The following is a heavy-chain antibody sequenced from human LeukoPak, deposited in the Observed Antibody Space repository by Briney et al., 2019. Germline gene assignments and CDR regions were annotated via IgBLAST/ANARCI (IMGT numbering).Heavy chain of an antibody. V-gene: IGHV4-34*01. D-gene: IGHD3-10*01. Sequence: SETLSLTCTVSGGSISSYYWSWIRQPAGKGLEWIGEINHSGSTNYNPSLKSRVTISVDTSKNQFSLKLSSVTAADTAVYYCARGPRRYGSGSYYNYWGQGTLVAVSS. CDR2: INHSGST. J-gene: IGHJ4*02. CDR1: GGSISSYY. CDR3: ARGPRRYGSGSYYNY.